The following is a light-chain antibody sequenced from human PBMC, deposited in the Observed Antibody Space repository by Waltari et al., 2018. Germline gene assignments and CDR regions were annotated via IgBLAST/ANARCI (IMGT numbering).Light chain of an antibody. J-gene: IGLJ3*02. V-gene: IGLV2-14*01. CDR1: SRDIGAYKH. Sequence: QSALTQPASVSGSPGQSTTISCSGTSRDIGAYKHVPWYQQHPGKAPKLMIYEVSNRPSGVSNRFSGSKSGNTASLTISGLQADDESHYYCTSFTSSATWVFGGGTKVTVL. CDR3: TSFTSSATWV. CDR2: EVS.